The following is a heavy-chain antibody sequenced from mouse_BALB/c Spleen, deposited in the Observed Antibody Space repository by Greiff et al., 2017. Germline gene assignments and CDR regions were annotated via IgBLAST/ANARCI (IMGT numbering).Heavy chain of an antibody. J-gene: IGHJ4*01. V-gene: IGHV3-6*02. CDR3: ARGQLGLHAMDY. CDR1: GYSITSGYY. D-gene: IGHD3-2*01. Sequence: EVKLMESGPGLVKPSQSLSLTCSVTGYSITSGYYWNWIRQFPGNKLEWMGYISYDGSNNYNPSLKNRISITRDTSKNQFFLKLNSVTTEDTATYYCARGQLGLHAMDYWGQGTSVTVSS. CDR2: ISYDGSN.